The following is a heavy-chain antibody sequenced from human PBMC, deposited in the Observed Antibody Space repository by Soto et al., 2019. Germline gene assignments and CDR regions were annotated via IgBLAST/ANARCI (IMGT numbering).Heavy chain of an antibody. J-gene: IGHJ4*02. CDR3: AKDPGYSSSWYYFDY. D-gene: IGHD6-13*01. Sequence: QVQLVESGGGVVQPGRSLRLSCAASEFTFSSYGMHWVRQAPGKGLEWVAVISYDGSNKYYADSVKGRFTISRDNSKNTLYLQMTSLRADDTAVHYCAKDPGYSSSWYYFDYWGQGTLVTVSS. V-gene: IGHV3-30*18. CDR1: EFTFSSYG. CDR2: ISYDGSNK.